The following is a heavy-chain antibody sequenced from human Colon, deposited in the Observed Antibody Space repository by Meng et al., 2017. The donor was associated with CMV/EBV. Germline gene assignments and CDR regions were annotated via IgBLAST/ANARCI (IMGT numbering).Heavy chain of an antibody. CDR1: GGSFSGYY. D-gene: IGHD2/OR15-2a*01. CDR2: INHSGST. CDR3: AKGHNTTGFHPSYYGLDV. V-gene: IGHV4-34*01. J-gene: IGHJ6*02. Sequence: SETLSLTCAVYGGSFSGYYWSWIRQPPGKGLEWIGEINHSGSTNYNPSLKSRVTISVDTSKNQFSLKLKSVTAADTAVYYCAKGHNTTGFHPSYYGLDVWGRGTTVTVSS.